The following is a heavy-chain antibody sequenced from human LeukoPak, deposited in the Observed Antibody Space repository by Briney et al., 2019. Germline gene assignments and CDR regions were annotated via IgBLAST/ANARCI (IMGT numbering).Heavy chain of an antibody. CDR3: ARAVGATDY. D-gene: IGHD1-26*01. CDR2: ISWNSGSI. CDR1: GFTFDDYA. V-gene: IGHV3-9*01. J-gene: IGHJ4*02. Sequence: PGRSLRLSCAASGFTFDDYAMRWVRQAPGKGLEWVSGISWNSGSIGYADSVKGRFTISRDNAKNSLYLQMNSLRAEDTAVYYCARAVGATDYWGQGTLVTVSS.